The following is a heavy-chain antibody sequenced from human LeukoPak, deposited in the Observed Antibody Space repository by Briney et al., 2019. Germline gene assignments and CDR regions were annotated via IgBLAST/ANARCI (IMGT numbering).Heavy chain of an antibody. CDR1: GFTFSKYW. Sequence: RPGGSLRLSCAASGFTFSKYWMLWVRQAPGKGLESVSRINTGGTVTTYADSVMGRFTVSRDNADNTMFLQMNSVRDEDTAVYYCATKQWLAPPPDSWGQGTPVTVSS. D-gene: IGHD6-19*01. J-gene: IGHJ4*02. V-gene: IGHV3-74*01. CDR3: ATKQWLAPPPDS. CDR2: INTGGTVT.